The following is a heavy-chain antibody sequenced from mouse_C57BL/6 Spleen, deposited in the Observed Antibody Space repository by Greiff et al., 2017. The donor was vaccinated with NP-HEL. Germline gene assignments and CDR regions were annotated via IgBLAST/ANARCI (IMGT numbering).Heavy chain of an antibody. V-gene: IGHV10-1*01. Sequence: EVQGVESGGGLVQPKGSLKLSCAASGFSFNTYAMNWVRQAPGTGLEWVARIRSKSNNYATYYADSVKDRFTISRDDSESMLYLQMNNLKTEDTAMYYCVRQGGLRSYYFDYWGQGTTLTVSS. D-gene: IGHD2-4*01. J-gene: IGHJ2*01. CDR1: GFSFNTYA. CDR3: VRQGGLRSYYFDY. CDR2: IRSKSNNYAT.